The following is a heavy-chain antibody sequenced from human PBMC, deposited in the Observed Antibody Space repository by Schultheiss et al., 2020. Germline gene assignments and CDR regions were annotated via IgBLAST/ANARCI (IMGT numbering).Heavy chain of an antibody. CDR3: VNGEDASSSSDLDY. CDR1: GFTFSSYS. Sequence: WGSLRLSCAASGFTFSSYSMNWVRQAPGKGLEWVSSISSSSSYIYYADSVKGRFTISRDNAKNSLYLQMNSLRAEDTAVYYCVNGEDASSSSDLDYWGQGTLVTVPS. D-gene: IGHD6-6*01. J-gene: IGHJ4*02. CDR2: ISSSSSYI. V-gene: IGHV3-21*01.